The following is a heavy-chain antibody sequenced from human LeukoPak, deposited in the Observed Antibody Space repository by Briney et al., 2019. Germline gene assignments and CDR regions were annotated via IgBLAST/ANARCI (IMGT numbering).Heavy chain of an antibody. D-gene: IGHD3-10*01. CDR1: GGSISSSSYY. CDR3: ARGSGSYYSPFRG. V-gene: IGHV4-39*01. Sequence: PSETLSLTCTVSGGSISSSSYYWGWIRQPPGKGLEWIGSIYYSGSTYYNPSLKSRVTISVDTSKDQFSLKLSSVTAADTAVYYCARGSGSYYSPFRGWGQGTLVTVSS. CDR2: IYYSGST. J-gene: IGHJ4*02.